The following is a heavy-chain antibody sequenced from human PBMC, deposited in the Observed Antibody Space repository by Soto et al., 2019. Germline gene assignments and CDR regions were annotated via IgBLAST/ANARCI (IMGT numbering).Heavy chain of an antibody. CDR1: GYTFTSYD. V-gene: IGHV1-8*01. CDR2: MNPNSGNT. Sequence: ASVKVSCKASGYTFTSYDINWVRQATGQGLEWMGWMNPNSGNTGYAQKFQGRVTMTRNTSISTAYMELSSLRSEDTAVYYCARGGLPEYCSSTSCYYAFDIWGQGTMVTVS. D-gene: IGHD2-2*01. CDR3: ARGGLPEYCSSTSCYYAFDI. J-gene: IGHJ3*02.